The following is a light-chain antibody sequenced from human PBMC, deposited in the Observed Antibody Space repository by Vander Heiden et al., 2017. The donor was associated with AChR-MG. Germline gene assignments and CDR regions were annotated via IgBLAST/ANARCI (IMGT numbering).Light chain of an antibody. V-gene: IGKV1-39*01. CDR2: AAS. CDR3: QQSYRTPWT. CDR1: QTISSY. Sequence: DIKMTQSPSSLSASVGDRVTLTCRASQTISSYLNWYQQKPGKAPKLLIYAASSLQSGVPSRFTGSGSGTDFTLTITSLQPEDFAAYYCQQSYRTPWTFGQGTKVEIK. J-gene: IGKJ1*01.